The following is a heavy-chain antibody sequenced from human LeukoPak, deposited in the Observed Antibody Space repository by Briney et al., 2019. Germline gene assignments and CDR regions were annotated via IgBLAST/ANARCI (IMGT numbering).Heavy chain of an antibody. J-gene: IGHJ4*02. CDR3: ARGTSSGWCPFDY. Sequence: APVKASCKASGYTFTGYYLHWVRQAPGQGLEWMGWINPKSGGTEYAQKFQGRVTMTRDTSISTAYMELSRLRSDDTAVYYCARGTSSGWCPFDYWGQGTLVTVSS. CDR1: GYTFTGYY. D-gene: IGHD6-19*01. CDR2: INPKSGGT. V-gene: IGHV1-2*02.